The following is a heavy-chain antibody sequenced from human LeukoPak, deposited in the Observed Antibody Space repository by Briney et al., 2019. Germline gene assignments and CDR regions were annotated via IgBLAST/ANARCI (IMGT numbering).Heavy chain of an antibody. D-gene: IGHD4-17*01. CDR3: ARTTVTPDAFDI. Sequence: SETLSLTCTVSGGSISSFYWSWIRQPPGKGLEWIAYIYYSGSTTYNPSPKSRVSISVDTSKNQFSLKLSSVTAADTAVYYCARTTVTPDAFDIWGQGTMVTVSA. CDR2: IYYSGST. J-gene: IGHJ3*02. CDR1: GGSISSFY. V-gene: IGHV4-59*01.